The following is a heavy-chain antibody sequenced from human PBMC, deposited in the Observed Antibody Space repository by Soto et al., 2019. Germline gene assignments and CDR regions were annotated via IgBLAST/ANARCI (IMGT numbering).Heavy chain of an antibody. D-gene: IGHD3-10*01. J-gene: IGHJ3*02. Sequence: QVQLVQSGAEVKKPGASVKVSYKASGYTFTSYGISWVRQAPGQGLEWMGWISAYNGNTNYAQKLQGRVTMTTDTSTSTAYMELRSLRSDDTAVYYCARELWFGEWLGGNDAFDIWGQGTMVTVSS. CDR3: ARELWFGEWLGGNDAFDI. CDR2: ISAYNGNT. V-gene: IGHV1-18*01. CDR1: GYTFTSYG.